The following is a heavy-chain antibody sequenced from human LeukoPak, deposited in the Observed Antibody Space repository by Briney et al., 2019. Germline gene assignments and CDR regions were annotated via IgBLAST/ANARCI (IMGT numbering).Heavy chain of an antibody. CDR1: GGSISSSSYS. Sequence: SETLSLTCTVSGGSISSSSYSWGWIRQPPGKGLEWIGSIYYSGSTYYNPSLKSRVTISVDTSKNQFSLKLSSVTAADTAVYYCARSPYYYGSGFDYWGQGTLVTVSS. V-gene: IGHV4-39*01. CDR2: IYYSGST. D-gene: IGHD3-10*01. CDR3: ARSPYYYGSGFDY. J-gene: IGHJ4*02.